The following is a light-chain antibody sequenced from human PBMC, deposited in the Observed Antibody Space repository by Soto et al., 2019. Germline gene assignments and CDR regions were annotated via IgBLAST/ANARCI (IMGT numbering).Light chain of an antibody. CDR2: AAS. V-gene: IGKV1-39*01. J-gene: IGKJ1*01. CDR3: QQSYSTPLP. CDR1: QSISSY. Sequence: DIQVTQSPVSLSSCLGDRVTITCRASQSISSYLNWYQQKPGKAPKLLIYAASSLQSGVPSRFSGSGSGTDFTLTISSLQPEDFATYYCQQSYSTPLPFGQGTKVDIK.